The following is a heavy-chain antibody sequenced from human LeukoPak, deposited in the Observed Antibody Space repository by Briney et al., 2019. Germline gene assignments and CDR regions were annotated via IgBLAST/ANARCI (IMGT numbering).Heavy chain of an antibody. D-gene: IGHD2-15*01. CDR2: IQPKSGGT. CDR3: ARRYCSGGSCIPDY. J-gene: IGHJ4*02. V-gene: IGHV1-2*02. Sequence: VSVKVSRKASGYTFTDYNVYWVRQAPGQAPEWMGGIQPKSGGTIYAQRFQGRVTMTRDRSISTAYMELSSLRYDDTAVYYCARRYCSGGSCIPDYWGQGTLVTVSS. CDR1: GYTFTDYN.